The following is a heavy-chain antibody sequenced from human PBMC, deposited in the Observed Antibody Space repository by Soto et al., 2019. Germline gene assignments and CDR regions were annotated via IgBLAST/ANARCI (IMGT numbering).Heavy chain of an antibody. CDR2: ITWNSGSI. J-gene: IGHJ4*02. CDR3: AKTRNTVATSFGYFDY. Sequence: GGSLRLSCAASGFTFDDYVMHWVRQVPGKGLEWVSGITWNSGSIDYADSVRGRFTISRDNAKNSLFLQMNSLTTEDTAFYYCAKTRNTVATSFGYFDYWGPGTLVTVSS. D-gene: IGHD4-17*01. CDR1: GFTFDDYV. V-gene: IGHV3-9*01.